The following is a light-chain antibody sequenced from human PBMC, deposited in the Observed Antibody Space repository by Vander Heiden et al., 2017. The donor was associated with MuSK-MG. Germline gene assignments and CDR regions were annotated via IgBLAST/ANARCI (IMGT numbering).Light chain of an antibody. V-gene: IGKV4-1*01. Sequence: IVMTQSPDSLAVSLGERATINCKSSQSVLYSSNNKNYLAWYQQKPGQPPKLLIYWASTRESGVPDRFSGSGSGTDFTLTISSLQAEDVAVYYCQQYYSTLPFGQGTKLEIK. J-gene: IGKJ2*01. CDR3: QQYYSTLP. CDR2: WAS. CDR1: QSVLYSSNNKNY.